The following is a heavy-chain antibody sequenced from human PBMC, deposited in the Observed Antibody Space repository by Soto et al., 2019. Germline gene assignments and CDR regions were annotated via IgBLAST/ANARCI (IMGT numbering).Heavy chain of an antibody. Sequence: GGSLRLSCAASGYNFSTYGMSWVRQTPGRGLEWVSGISGSGSSTFYAGSVKGRFTISRDNSMNTLYLQMNSLRADDTAVYYCASDGPDRQTPITFNWFDPWGQGTLVTVSS. D-gene: IGHD3-16*01. CDR1: GYNFSTYG. CDR2: ISGSGSST. J-gene: IGHJ5*02. V-gene: IGHV3-23*01. CDR3: ASDGPDRQTPITFNWFDP.